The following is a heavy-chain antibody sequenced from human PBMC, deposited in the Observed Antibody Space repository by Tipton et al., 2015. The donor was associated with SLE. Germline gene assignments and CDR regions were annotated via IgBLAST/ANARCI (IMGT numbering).Heavy chain of an antibody. Sequence: SVKGRFTISRDNSKNTLYLQMNSLRVEDTAVYYCAKDKGDIVVEPAYYYYGLDVWGQGTTVTVSS. V-gene: IGHV3-30*02. D-gene: IGHD2-2*01. J-gene: IGHJ6*02. CDR3: AKDKGDIVVEPAYYYYGLDV.